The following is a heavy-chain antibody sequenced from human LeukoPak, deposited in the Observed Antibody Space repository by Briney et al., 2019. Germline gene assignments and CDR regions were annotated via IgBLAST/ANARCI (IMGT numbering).Heavy chain of an antibody. CDR3: ARERIPGVSAFNI. D-gene: IGHD2-15*01. V-gene: IGHV3-21*01. J-gene: IGHJ3*02. CDR2: ISSSSTYI. Sequence: GGSLRLSCAASGFSFSSYSMNWVRQAPGKGLEWVSSISSSSTYIYYADSLKGRFTISRDNAKNSLYLQMNSLRAEDTAVYYCARERIPGVSAFNIWGQGTMVSVSS. CDR1: GFSFSSYS.